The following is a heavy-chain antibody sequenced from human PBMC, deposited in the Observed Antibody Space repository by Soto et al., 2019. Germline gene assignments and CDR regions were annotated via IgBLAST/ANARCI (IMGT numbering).Heavy chain of an antibody. J-gene: IGHJ4*02. Sequence: PGGSLRLSCAASGFTFSNAWMSWVRQAPGKGLEWVGRIKSKTDGGTTDYAAPVKGRFTISRDDSKNTLYLQMNSLKAEDTAVYYCTTGSSGWYSYGYWGQGTLVTVSS. CDR1: GFTFSNAW. CDR2: IKSKTDGGTT. CDR3: TTGSSGWYSYGY. D-gene: IGHD6-19*01. V-gene: IGHV3-15*01.